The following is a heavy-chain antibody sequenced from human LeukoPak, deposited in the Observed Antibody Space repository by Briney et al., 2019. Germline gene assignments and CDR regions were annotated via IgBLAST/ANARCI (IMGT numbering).Heavy chain of an antibody. V-gene: IGHV4-61*02. CDR3: ARAEALSSYYYYYGMDV. J-gene: IGHJ6*02. D-gene: IGHD3-10*01. CDR2: IYTSGST. CDR1: GGSISSGSYY. Sequence: SQTLSLTCTVSGGSISSGSYYWSWIRQPAGKGLEWIGRIYTSGSTNYNPSLKSRVTISADTSKNQFSLKLSSVTAADTAVYYCARAEALSSYYYYYGMDVWGQETTVTVSS.